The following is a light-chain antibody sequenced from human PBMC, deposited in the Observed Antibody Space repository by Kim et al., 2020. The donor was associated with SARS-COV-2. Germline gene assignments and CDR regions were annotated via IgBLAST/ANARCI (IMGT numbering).Light chain of an antibody. Sequence: QMTQSPSFVSASVGDRVTITCRASQGIGSWLAWYEQKPGRAPKLLIYGASNLQSGVPSRFSGSGFGTDFTLTISSLQPEDVATYYCQNLGTFGQGTQVDIK. CDR1: QGIGSW. CDR2: GAS. J-gene: IGKJ1*01. V-gene: IGKV1-12*01. CDR3: QNLGT.